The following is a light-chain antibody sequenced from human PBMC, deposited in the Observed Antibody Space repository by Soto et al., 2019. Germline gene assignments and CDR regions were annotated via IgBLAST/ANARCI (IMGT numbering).Light chain of an antibody. J-gene: IGKJ1*01. Sequence: EIVLTQSPGTLSLSPGEGATLSCRASQSVSSSSLAWYQQKPGPAPRLLIYGASSRATGIPDRFSGSGSGTDFTLTISRLELEDFAVYYCQQYGSSPPTFGQGTKVEIK. CDR1: QSVSSSS. V-gene: IGKV3-20*01. CDR3: QQYGSSPPT. CDR2: GAS.